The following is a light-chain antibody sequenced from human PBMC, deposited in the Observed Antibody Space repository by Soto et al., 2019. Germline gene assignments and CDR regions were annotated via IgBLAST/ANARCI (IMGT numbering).Light chain of an antibody. CDR2: GAS. J-gene: IGKJ4*01. V-gene: IGKV3-20*01. CDR1: HSVSSSY. CDR3: QEFASN. Sequence: EIVLTQSPGTLSLTPGERATLSCRASHSVSSSYLAWYQQKPGQAPRLLIYGASRRATGIPDRFSGSGSGTDFILTINRLEPEDFAVYYCQEFASNFGGGTKVDIK.